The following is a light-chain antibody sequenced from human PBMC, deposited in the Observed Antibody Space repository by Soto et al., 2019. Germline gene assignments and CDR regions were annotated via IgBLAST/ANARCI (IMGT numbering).Light chain of an antibody. J-gene: IGLJ7*01. V-gene: IGLV1-40*01. Sequence: QSVLTQPPSVSAAPGQRVTISCTGSSSNIGAGYDVHWYQQVPGTAPKLLIFGNNNRPSGVPDRFSGSKSATSASLAITGLQADDEADYYCQSYDSSLSGSVFGGGTQLTVL. CDR2: GNN. CDR3: QSYDSSLSGSV. CDR1: SSNIGAGYD.